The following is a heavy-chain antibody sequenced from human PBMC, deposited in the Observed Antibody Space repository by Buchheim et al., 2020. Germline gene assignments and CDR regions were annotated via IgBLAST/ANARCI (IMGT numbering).Heavy chain of an antibody. V-gene: IGHV4-34*01. J-gene: IGHJ5*02. CDR3: ARGRHYYGSGSYYRRHWFDP. D-gene: IGHD3-10*01. CDR2: INHSGST. Sequence: QVQLQQWGAGLLKPSETLSLTCAVSGGSFSGYYWSWIRQPPGKGLEWIGEINHSGSTHYNPALKSRVTISVDTSKNQFSLKLSSVTAADTAVYYCARGRHYYGSGSYYRRHWFDPWGQGTL. CDR1: GGSFSGYY.